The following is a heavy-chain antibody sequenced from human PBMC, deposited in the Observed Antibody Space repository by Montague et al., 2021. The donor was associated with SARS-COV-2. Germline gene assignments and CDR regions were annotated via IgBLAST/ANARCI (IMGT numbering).Heavy chain of an antibody. J-gene: IGHJ6*02. V-gene: IGHV4-39*07. CDR1: GGSIRDSDYY. CDR3: ARAGENKNNSRWYVAWYSCYVLDV. D-gene: IGHD6-13*01. CDR2: IYYSGNT. Sequence: SETLSLTCTVSGGSIRDSDYYWGWIRQPPGKGLEWIVNIYYSGNTYYXPSLKSRVSISVDTSTTRFSLRLSSVTAADTAFYYCARAGENKNNSRWYVAWYSCYVLDVWGQGSTVTVSS.